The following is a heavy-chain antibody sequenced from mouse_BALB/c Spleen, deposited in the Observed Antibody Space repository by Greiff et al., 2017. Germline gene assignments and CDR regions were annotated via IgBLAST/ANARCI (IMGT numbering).Heavy chain of an antibody. V-gene: IGHV5-15*02. Sequence: EVMLVESGGGLEQPGGSRKLSCAASGFTFSDYGMAWVRQAPGKGPEWVAFISNLAYSIYYADTVTGRFTISRENAKNTLYLEMSSLRSEDTAMYYCARAHGDYWGQGTSVTVSS. CDR3: ARAHGDY. J-gene: IGHJ4*01. CDR2: ISNLAYSI. CDR1: GFTFSDYG.